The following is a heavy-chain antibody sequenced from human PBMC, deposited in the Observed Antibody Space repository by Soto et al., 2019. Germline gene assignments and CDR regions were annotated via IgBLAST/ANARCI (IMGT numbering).Heavy chain of an antibody. CDR1: GFSFSTYS. D-gene: IGHD3-3*01. CDR2: IHSSSRYI. J-gene: IGHJ3*02. CDR3: ARGSQNFWMRDEAFDI. V-gene: IGHV3-21*01. Sequence: EVQLVESGGGQVKPGGSLRLSCAASGFSFSTYSMNWVRQAPGKGLEWVSSIHSSSRYIYYADSVKGRFTISRDNAKNSLFLQMSSLRAEDTAVYYCARGSQNFWMRDEAFDIWGQGTMVSVSS.